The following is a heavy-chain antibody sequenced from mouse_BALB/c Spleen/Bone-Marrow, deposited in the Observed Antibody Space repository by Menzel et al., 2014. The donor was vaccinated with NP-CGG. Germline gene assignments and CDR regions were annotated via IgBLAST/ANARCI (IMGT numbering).Heavy chain of an antibody. CDR2: ISNGISTI. Sequence: DVKLVESGGGLVQPGGSRKLSCAASGFTFSSFGMHWVRQAPEKGLEWVAYISNGISTIYYADTVKGRFTISRDNPKNTLFLQMTSLRSEDTAMYYCARKGAMITHYYAMDYWGQGTSVTVSS. J-gene: IGHJ4*01. V-gene: IGHV5-17*02. CDR3: ARKGAMITHYYAMDY. CDR1: GFTFSSFG. D-gene: IGHD2-4*01.